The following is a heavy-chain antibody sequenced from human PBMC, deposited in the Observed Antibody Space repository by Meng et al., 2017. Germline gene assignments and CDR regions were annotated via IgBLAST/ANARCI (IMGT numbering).Heavy chain of an antibody. CDR1: GGSISRSNW. Sequence: QVRRQGPGPGLGKPSGTLVLPWAVRGGSISRSNWWSWVRQPPGKGLEWIGEIYHSGSTNYNPSLKSRVTISVDKSKNQFSLKLSSVTAADTAVYYCARAGVGYYDSSGPYSYWGQGTLVTVSS. V-gene: IGHV4-4*02. D-gene: IGHD3-22*01. J-gene: IGHJ4*02. CDR2: IYHSGST. CDR3: ARAGVGYYDSSGPYSY.